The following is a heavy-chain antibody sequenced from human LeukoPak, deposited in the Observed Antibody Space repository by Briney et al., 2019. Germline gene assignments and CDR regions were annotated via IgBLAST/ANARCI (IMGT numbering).Heavy chain of an antibody. CDR1: GYSISSGYY. CDR3: ARGHQFWGSYRYNLDY. Sequence: SETLSLTCTVSGYSISSGYYWGWIRQPPGKGLEWIGSIYYSGSTYYNPSLKSRVTISVDTSKNQFSLKLSSVTAADTAVYYCARGHQFWGSYRYNLDYWGQGTLVTVSS. CDR2: IYYSGST. J-gene: IGHJ4*02. D-gene: IGHD3-16*02. V-gene: IGHV4-38-2*02.